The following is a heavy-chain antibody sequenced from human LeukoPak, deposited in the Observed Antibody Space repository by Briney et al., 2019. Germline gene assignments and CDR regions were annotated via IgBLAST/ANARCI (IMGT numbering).Heavy chain of an antibody. J-gene: IGHJ4*02. D-gene: IGHD4-11*01. CDR1: GFTFDDYA. Sequence: PGRSLRLSCAASGFTFDDYAMHWVRQAPGKGLEWVSGISWNSGSIGYADSVKGRFTISRDNAKNSLYLQMNSLRAEDTALYYCAKDYSDYEGYFDYWGQGTLVTVSS. CDR2: ISWNSGSI. V-gene: IGHV3-9*01. CDR3: AKDYSDYEGYFDY.